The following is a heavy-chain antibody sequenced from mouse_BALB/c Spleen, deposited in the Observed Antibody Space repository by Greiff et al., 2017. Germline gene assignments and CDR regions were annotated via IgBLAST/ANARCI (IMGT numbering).Heavy chain of an antibody. D-gene: IGHD4-1*01. CDR2: IRNKANGYTT. J-gene: IGHJ4*01. Sequence: EVKVEESGGGLVQPGGSLRLSCATSGFTFTDYYMSWVRQPPGKALEWLGFIRNKANGYTTEYSASVKGRFTISRDNSQSILYLQMNTLRAEDSATYYCARDNWDGAMDYWGQGTSVTVSS. V-gene: IGHV7-3*02. CDR3: ARDNWDGAMDY. CDR1: GFTFTDYY.